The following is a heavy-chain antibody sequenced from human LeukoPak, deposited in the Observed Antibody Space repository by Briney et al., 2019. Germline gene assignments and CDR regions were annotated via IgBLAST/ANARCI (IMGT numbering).Heavy chain of an antibody. Sequence: PGGSLRLACAASGGTFSSYAMSWVRQAPGKGLEGVSGISGSGDTTKYADPVKGRFTISRDNSKNTLYLQMNSLRAADTAVYYCAKEGQLTAGTGDYLDYWGQGTLVTVSS. CDR2: ISGSGDTT. CDR3: AKEGQLTAGTGDYLDY. V-gene: IGHV3-23*01. J-gene: IGHJ4*02. CDR1: GGTFSSYA. D-gene: IGHD6-13*01.